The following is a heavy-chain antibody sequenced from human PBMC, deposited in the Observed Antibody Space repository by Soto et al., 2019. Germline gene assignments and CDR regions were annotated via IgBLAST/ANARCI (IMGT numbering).Heavy chain of an antibody. J-gene: IGHJ4*02. CDR1: VFTFSSYY. D-gene: IGHD3-22*01. CDR3: ARDQGYYESSGYFDY. CDR2: IGTAGDT. V-gene: IGHV3-13*01. Sequence: PGGSLRLSCAASVFTFSSYYMHWVRQATGKGLEWVSAIGTAGDTYYPGSVKGRFTISRENAKNSLYLQMNSLRAEDTAVYYCARDQGYYESSGYFDYWGQGTLVTVSS.